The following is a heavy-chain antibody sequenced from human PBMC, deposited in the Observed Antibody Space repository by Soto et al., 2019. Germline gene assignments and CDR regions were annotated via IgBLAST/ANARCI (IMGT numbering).Heavy chain of an antibody. Sequence: QVQLQESGPGLAKPSGTLSLTCAVSAASISSSNWWKWVRQAPGKGLEWIGEILHSGSTNYNPSLKRRVTLSVDESKNRLSLRLSSVTGADTAVYYCAGVLQGGSGTSCYLDIWGQGTMVTASA. D-gene: IGHD2-2*01. J-gene: IGHJ3*02. CDR3: AGVLQGGSGTSCYLDI. V-gene: IGHV4-4*02. CDR1: AASISSSNW. CDR2: ILHSGST.